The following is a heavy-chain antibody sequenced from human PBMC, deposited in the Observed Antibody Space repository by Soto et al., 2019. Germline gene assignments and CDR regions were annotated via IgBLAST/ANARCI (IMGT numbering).Heavy chain of an antibody. CDR1: GXIFSSHI. V-gene: IGHV3-48*01. Sequence: GXSLSLSCAASGXIFSSHIINWVRQAPGKGLEWVSYISSSSSAIYYADSVKGRFTISRDNAKNSVFLQMNTLKREDTAVYYCARNPRYYYGMDVWGQGTTGTVS. J-gene: IGHJ6*02. CDR2: ISSSSSAI. CDR3: ARNPRYYYGMDV.